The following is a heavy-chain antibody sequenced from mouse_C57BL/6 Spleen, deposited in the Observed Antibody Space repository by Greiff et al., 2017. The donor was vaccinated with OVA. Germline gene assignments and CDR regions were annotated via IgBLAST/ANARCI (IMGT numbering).Heavy chain of an antibody. D-gene: IGHD2-5*01. CDR3: ARHYSNYVWYFDV. Sequence: VQLQQSGAELVRPGASVKLSCKASGYTFTDYYINWVKQRPGPGLEWIARIYPGSGNTYYNEKFKGKATLTAEKSSSTAYMQLSSLTSEDSAVYFCARHYSNYVWYFDVWGTGTTVTVSS. CDR1: GYTFTDYY. V-gene: IGHV1-76*01. J-gene: IGHJ1*03. CDR2: IYPGSGNT.